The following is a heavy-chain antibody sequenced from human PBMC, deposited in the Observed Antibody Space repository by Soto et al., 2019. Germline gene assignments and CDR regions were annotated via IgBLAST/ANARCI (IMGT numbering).Heavy chain of an antibody. D-gene: IGHD3-10*01. V-gene: IGHV3-23*01. CDR2: ISGSGFKK. CDR3: ARGEYSGSYYAF. J-gene: IGHJ4*02. Sequence: GGSLRLSCAASGFIFENFGMSWVRQAPGKGLEWISSISGSGFKKYYADSVKGRFTISRDNSKSTVYLELNNLSAEDTAVYFCARGEYSGSYYAFWGQGTLVTVSS. CDR1: GFIFENFG.